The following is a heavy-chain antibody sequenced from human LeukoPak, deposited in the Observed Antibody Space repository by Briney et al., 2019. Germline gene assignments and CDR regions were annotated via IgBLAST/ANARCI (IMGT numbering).Heavy chain of an antibody. D-gene: IGHD3-10*01. V-gene: IGHV1-2*02. CDR2: INPNSGDT. CDR1: GYTFTAYF. J-gene: IGHJ4*02. CDR3: ARAFDTLIRGVISY. Sequence: GAPVKVSCKASGYTFTAYFMHWVRQAPGQGLEWMGWINPNSGDTSFAQKFQGRVTMTRDTSISTTYMELSSPRSDDTAVYYCARAFDTLIRGVISYWGQGTLVAVSS.